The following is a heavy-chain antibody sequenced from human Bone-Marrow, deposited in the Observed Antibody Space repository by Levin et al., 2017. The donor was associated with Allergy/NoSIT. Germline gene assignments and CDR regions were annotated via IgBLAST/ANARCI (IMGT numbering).Heavy chain of an antibody. J-gene: IGHJ5*02. D-gene: IGHD2-2*01. CDR1: GFIFSNYG. CDR3: AKDDCIYTSCYVLDP. CDR2: TSHDGNN. V-gene: IGHV3-30*18. Sequence: QSGGSLRLSCAASGFIFSNYGIHWVRQAPGKGLEWVAITSHDGNNHYTDSVKGRFTISRDNSKNTVYLQMSSLRPEDTAMYFCAKDDCIYTSCYVLDPWGQGTLVTVSS.